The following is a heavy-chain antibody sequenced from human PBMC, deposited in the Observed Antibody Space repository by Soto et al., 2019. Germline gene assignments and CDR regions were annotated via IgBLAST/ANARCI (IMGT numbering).Heavy chain of an antibody. V-gene: IGHV3-23*01. D-gene: IGHD3-22*01. CDR2: ISDSGDKT. J-gene: IGHJ4*02. CDR3: AKDPNDYDSSAYYVDY. Sequence: GGSLRLSCAASGFTFSSYAMSWVRQAPGKGLEWVSAISDSGDKTYYADSVKGRFTVSRDNSKNTLYLQMNSLRAEDTAVYFCAKDPNDYDSSAYYVDYWGRGTLVTVS. CDR1: GFTFSSYA.